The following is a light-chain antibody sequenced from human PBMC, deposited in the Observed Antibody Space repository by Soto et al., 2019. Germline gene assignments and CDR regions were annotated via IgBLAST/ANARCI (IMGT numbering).Light chain of an antibody. CDR1: TGAVTSGHY. V-gene: IGLV7-46*01. Sequence: QAVVTQEPSLTVSPGGTVTLTCDSSTGAVTSGHYPYWFQQKPGQAPRTLIYDATNKHSWTPARFSGSLLGGKAALTLSGAQPEDEADYYCLLSYSGAYVFGTGTKLTVL. J-gene: IGLJ1*01. CDR3: LLSYSGAYV. CDR2: DAT.